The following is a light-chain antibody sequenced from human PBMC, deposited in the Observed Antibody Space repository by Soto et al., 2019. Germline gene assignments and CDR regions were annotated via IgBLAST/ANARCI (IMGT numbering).Light chain of an antibody. CDR2: AAS. J-gene: IGKJ4*01. CDR1: QGIKND. V-gene: IGKV1-6*01. Sequence: AIQMTQSPSSLSASIGDRVTITCRASQGIKNDLGWYQQKPGKAPNLLIYAASTLQSVVPSRFSGIGSSTDFTLTISSLQPEDLSTYYCLQDYKYPLTFGGGTKV. CDR3: LQDYKYPLT.